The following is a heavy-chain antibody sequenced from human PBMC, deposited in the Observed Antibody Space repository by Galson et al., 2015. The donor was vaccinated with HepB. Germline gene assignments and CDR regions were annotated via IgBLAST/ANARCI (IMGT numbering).Heavy chain of an antibody. CDR3: ATAAPRAPVGAPVPHAFDI. V-gene: IGHV1-24*01. CDR2: FGPEDAET. J-gene: IGHJ3*02. CDR1: GHTLSELS. D-gene: IGHD1-26*01. Sequence: SVKVSCKVSGHTLSELSMHWVRQAPGKGLEWMGGFGPEDAETIYTQKFQGRVIMTEDTSKDTAYMQLSSLRSDDTAVYYCATAAPRAPVGAPVPHAFDIWGQGTLVTVSS.